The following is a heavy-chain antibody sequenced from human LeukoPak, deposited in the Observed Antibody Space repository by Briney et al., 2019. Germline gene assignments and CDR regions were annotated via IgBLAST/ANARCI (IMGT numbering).Heavy chain of an antibody. V-gene: IGHV5-51*01. CDR2: IYPGDSDT. J-gene: IGHJ6*02. D-gene: IGHD4-17*01. CDR3: ARHKGGDPGYYYYYYGMDV. CDR1: GSRFTSYW. Sequence: GASLKISCKGSGSRFTSYWIGWVRQLPGKGLEWMGIIYPGDSDTRYSTSFQGQVTISADKSISTAYLQWSSLKASDTAMYYCARHKGGDPGYYYYYYGMDVWGQGTTVTVSS.